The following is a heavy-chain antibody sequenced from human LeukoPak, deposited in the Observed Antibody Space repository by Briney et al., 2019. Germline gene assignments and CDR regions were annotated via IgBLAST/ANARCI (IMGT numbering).Heavy chain of an antibody. J-gene: IGHJ6*03. CDR1: GFTFSSYS. D-gene: IGHD6-19*01. Sequence: GGSLRLSCAASGFTFSSYSMNWVRQAPGEGLEWVSYITSSSSTIYYADSVKGRFTISRDNAKNSLYLQMNSLRAEDTAVYYCARIPSSDYYYYMDVWGKGNTVTVS. V-gene: IGHV3-48*01. CDR3: ARIPSSDYYYYMDV. CDR2: ITSSSSTI.